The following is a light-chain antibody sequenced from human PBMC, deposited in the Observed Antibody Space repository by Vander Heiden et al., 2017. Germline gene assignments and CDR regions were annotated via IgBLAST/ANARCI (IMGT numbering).Light chain of an antibody. CDR3: GTWDNSLRAEV. CDR2: DNN. J-gene: IGLJ2*01. Sequence: QSVLTQPHSVSAAPGQRVTISCSGSSSNIGNNYVSWYQQLPGTAPKLLIFDNNKRPSGIPDRFSGSKSGTSATLGITGLQTGDEAGYYCGTWDNSLRAEVFGGGTELTVL. V-gene: IGLV1-51*01. CDR1: SSNIGNNY.